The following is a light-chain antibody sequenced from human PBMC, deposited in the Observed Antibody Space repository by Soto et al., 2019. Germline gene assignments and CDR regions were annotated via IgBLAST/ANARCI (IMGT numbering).Light chain of an antibody. CDR1: RGHSSYA. CDR3: QTWGTGFQV. Sequence: QSVLTQSPSASASLGAPARLTATLSRGHSSYAIAWHRLQPEKGPRSLMKLDSDGSHTKGDGIPDRFSGSSSGAERYLTISSLQSEDEADYYCQTWGTGFQVFGGGTKLTVL. J-gene: IGLJ3*02. CDR2: LDSDGSH. V-gene: IGLV4-69*01.